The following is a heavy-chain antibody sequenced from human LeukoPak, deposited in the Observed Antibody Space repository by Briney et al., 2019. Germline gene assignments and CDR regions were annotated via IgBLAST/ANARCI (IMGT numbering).Heavy chain of an antibody. Sequence: ASVEVSCKASGYTFTNYYIHWVRQAAGQGLDWMGLINPNGGGTTYAQKFQGRVTMTRDTSTSTVYMQLSSLRSEDTAVYFCARAAGDSYGYRYYFDYWGQGTLVTVSS. V-gene: IGHV1-46*01. J-gene: IGHJ4*02. CDR3: ARAAGDSYGYRYYFDY. CDR1: GYTFTNYY. D-gene: IGHD5-18*01. CDR2: INPNGGGT.